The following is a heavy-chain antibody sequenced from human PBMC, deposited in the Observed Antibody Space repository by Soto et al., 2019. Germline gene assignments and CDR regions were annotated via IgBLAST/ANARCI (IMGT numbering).Heavy chain of an antibody. CDR3: AKDVRTTVSARAAFDI. V-gene: IGHV3-23*01. J-gene: IGHJ3*02. CDR2: ISGSGGST. Sequence: PGGSLRLSCAASGFTFSSYAMSWVRQAPGKGLEWVSAISGSGGSTYYADSVKGRFTISRDNSKNTLYLQMNSLRAEDTAVYYCAKDVRTTVSARAAFDIWGQGTMVTVSS. D-gene: IGHD4-17*01. CDR1: GFTFSSYA.